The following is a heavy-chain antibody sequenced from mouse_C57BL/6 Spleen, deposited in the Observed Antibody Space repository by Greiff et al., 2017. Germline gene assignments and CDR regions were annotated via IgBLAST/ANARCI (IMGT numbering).Heavy chain of an antibody. V-gene: IGHV10-1*01. Sequence: EVKLMESGGGLVQPKGSLKLSCAASGFSFNTYAMNWVRQAPGTGLEWVARIRSKSNNYATYYADSVKDRFTISRDDSESMLYLQMNNLKTEDTAMYYCVYDYDRGAWFAYWGQGTLVTVSA. J-gene: IGHJ3*01. CDR3: VYDYDRGAWFAY. D-gene: IGHD2-4*01. CDR1: GFSFNTYA. CDR2: IRSKSNNYAT.